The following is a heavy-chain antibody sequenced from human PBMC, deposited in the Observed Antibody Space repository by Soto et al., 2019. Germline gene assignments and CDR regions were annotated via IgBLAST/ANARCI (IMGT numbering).Heavy chain of an antibody. V-gene: IGHV5-10-1*01. D-gene: IGHD3-16*01. CDR3: ARHEGGLKNWFDP. CDR1: GYSFTVYW. Sequence: GESLKISCKGSGYSFTVYWISWVRQMPGKGLEWMGRIDPSDSYTNYSPSFQGHFTISADKSISTAYLQWSSLKASDTAMYYCARHEGGLKNWFDPWGQGTLVTVSS. CDR2: IDPSDSYT. J-gene: IGHJ5*02.